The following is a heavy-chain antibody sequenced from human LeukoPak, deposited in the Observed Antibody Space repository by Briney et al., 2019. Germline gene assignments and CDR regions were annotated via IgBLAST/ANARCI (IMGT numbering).Heavy chain of an antibody. J-gene: IGHJ4*02. V-gene: IGHV3-66*01. CDR3: ARGLNTPLSDY. CDR2: VYSGGDT. CDR1: GFTVTSNY. D-gene: IGHD2-2*02. Sequence: PGGSLRLSCAASGFTVTSNYMSWVRQAPGKGLEWVSFVYSGGDTYYADSVKGRFTISRDNFKNTLYLQMNSLRAEDTAVYYCARGLNTPLSDYWGQGTLVIVSS.